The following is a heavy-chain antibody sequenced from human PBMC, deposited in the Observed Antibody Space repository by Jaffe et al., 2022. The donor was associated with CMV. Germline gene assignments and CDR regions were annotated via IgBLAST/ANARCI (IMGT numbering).Heavy chain of an antibody. J-gene: IGHJ6*02. D-gene: IGHD2-15*01. Sequence: QVQLQQWGAGLLKPSETLSLTCAVYGGSFSGYYWSWIRQPPGKGLEWIGEINHSGSTNYNPSLKSRVTISVDTSKNQFSLKLSSVTAADTAVYYCARVDCSGGSCYRYYYYYGMDVWGQGTTVTVSS. CDR3: ARVDCSGGSCYRYYYYYGMDV. CDR1: GGSFSGYY. V-gene: IGHV4-34*01. CDR2: INHSGST.